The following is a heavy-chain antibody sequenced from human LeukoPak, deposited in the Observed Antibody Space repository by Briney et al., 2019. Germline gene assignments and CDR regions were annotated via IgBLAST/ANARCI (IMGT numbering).Heavy chain of an antibody. J-gene: IGHJ4*02. CDR1: GGSTSSSNW. D-gene: IGHD3-16*01. Sequence: SETLSLTCAVSGGSTSSSNWWSWVRQPPGKGLEWIGEIYHSGSTNYNPSLKSRVTISVDKSKNQFSLELSSVTAADTAVYYCARHLLIEEDYFDYWGQGTLVTVSS. CDR2: IYHSGST. V-gene: IGHV4-4*02. CDR3: ARHLLIEEDYFDY.